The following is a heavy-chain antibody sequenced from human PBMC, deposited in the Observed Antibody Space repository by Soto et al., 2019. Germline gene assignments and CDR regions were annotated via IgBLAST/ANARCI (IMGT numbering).Heavy chain of an antibody. J-gene: IGHJ5*02. CDR2: IYYSGST. D-gene: IGHD3-10*01. V-gene: IGHV4-59*01. CDR3: ARAVSPYFGTWFDP. Sequence: SETLSLTCTVSGGSISSYYWSWIRQPPGKGLEWIGYIYYSGSTNYNPSLKSRVTISVDTSKNQFSLKLSSVTAADTAVYYCARAVSPYFGTWFDPWGQGTLVTVS. CDR1: GGSISSYY.